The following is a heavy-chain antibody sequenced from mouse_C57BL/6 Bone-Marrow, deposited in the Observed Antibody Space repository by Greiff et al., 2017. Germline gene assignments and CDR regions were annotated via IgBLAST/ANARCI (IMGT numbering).Heavy chain of an antibody. V-gene: IGHV14-3*01. CDR2: IDPATGNT. J-gene: IGHJ3*01. CDR3: AMAYYSNYAWFAY. CDR1: GFNTKNTY. Sequence: VQLQQSVAELVRPGASVKLSCTASGFNTKNTYMHWVKQRPEQGLEWIGRIDPATGNTQYAPKFPGKAPITAEKSSTTADRQLRSRTSEETAVDYCAMAYYSNYAWFAYWGQGTLVTVSA. D-gene: IGHD2-5*01.